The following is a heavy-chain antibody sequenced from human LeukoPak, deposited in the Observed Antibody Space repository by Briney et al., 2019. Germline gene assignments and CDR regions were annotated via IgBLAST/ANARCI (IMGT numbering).Heavy chain of an antibody. V-gene: IGHV1-18*04. CDR3: ARFLIGGGSPHYFDY. Sequence: GASVKVSCKASGYTFTGYYMHWVRQAPGQGLEWMGWISAYNGNTNYAQKFQGSVIMTTDTLTSTAYMELMSLRSDDTAVYYCARFLIGGGSPHYFDYWGQGTQVTVSS. J-gene: IGHJ4*02. CDR2: ISAYNGNT. D-gene: IGHD2-15*01. CDR1: GYTFTGYY.